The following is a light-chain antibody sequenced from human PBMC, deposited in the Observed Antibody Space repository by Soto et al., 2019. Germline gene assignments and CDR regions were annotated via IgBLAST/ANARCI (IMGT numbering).Light chain of an antibody. Sequence: QSVLTQPPSVSGSPGQSVTISCTGTSSDIGGYNYVSWYQQLPGKAPKLMIYDVSNRPSGVPDRFSGSNSGNTASLTISGLQAEDDADYYCCSYAGTTHVFGTGTKVTVL. J-gene: IGLJ1*01. CDR2: DVS. V-gene: IGLV2-11*01. CDR1: SSDIGGYNY. CDR3: CSYAGTTHV.